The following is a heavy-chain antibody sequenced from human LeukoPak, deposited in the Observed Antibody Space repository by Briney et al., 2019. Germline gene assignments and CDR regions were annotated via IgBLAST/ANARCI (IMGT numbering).Heavy chain of an antibody. Sequence: PGGSLRLSCEASGFTFSAYAMTWVRQAPGKGLEWVSSIGSDNKPHYSESVKGRFAISRDNSKNTLYLQMSSLRAEDTAVYYCVKDTSSWYPEYFQHWGQGTLVTVSS. D-gene: IGHD6-13*01. J-gene: IGHJ1*01. V-gene: IGHV3-23*01. CDR1: GFTFSAYA. CDR3: VKDTSSWYPEYFQH. CDR2: IGSDNKP.